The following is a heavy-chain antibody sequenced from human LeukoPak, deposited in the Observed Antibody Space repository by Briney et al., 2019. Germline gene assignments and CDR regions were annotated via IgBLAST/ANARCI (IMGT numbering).Heavy chain of an antibody. V-gene: IGHV1-2*02. CDR2: INPNSGGT. J-gene: IGHJ4*02. CDR1: GYTFTGYY. Sequence: ASVKVSCKASGYTFTGYYMHWVRQAPGQGLEWMGWINPNSGGTNYARKFQGRVTMTRDTSISTAYMELSRLRSDDTAVYYCAKKAVAGSGLRGYYFDYWGQGTLVTVSS. D-gene: IGHD6-19*01. CDR3: AKKAVAGSGLRGYYFDY.